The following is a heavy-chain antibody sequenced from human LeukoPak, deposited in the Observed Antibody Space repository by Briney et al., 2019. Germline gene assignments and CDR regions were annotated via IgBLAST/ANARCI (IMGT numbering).Heavy chain of an antibody. D-gene: IGHD6-13*01. Sequence: SGPTLVNPTQTLTLTCAFSGFSLNTSGVNVGWIRQPPGKALEWLALIYWDNDKRYSPSLKSRLTITKDTSKNQVVLTMTNMDPVDTATYYCAHSDSDTSSSWIYFDYWGQGTLVTVPS. CDR2: IYWDNDK. CDR3: AHSDSDTSSSWIYFDY. CDR1: GFSLNTSGVN. V-gene: IGHV2-5*02. J-gene: IGHJ4*02.